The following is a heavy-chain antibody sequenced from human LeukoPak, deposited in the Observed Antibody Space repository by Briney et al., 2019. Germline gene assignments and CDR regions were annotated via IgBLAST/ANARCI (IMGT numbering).Heavy chain of an antibody. CDR3: AKDGLTYCGGDCYYY. CDR1: GFTFKSYG. D-gene: IGHD2-21*02. V-gene: IGHV3-30*18. Sequence: GSLGLSFGASGFTFKSYGMHWGRPGPGKGPEGGGGISYDGSNKYYADSVKGRFTISRDNSKNTLYLQMNSLRAEDTAVYYCAKDGLTYCGGDCYYYWGQGTLVTVSS. CDR2: ISYDGSNK. J-gene: IGHJ4*02.